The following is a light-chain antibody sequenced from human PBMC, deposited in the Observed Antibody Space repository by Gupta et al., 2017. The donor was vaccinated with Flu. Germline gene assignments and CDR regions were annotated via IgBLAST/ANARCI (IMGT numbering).Light chain of an antibody. CDR1: QSVTSSY. CDR2: GAS. J-gene: IGKJ1*01. V-gene: IGKV3-20*01. Sequence: ERATLSCRASQSVTSSYLAWYRQKPGQAPRLLISGASNRATGIPDKFSGSGSGTDFTLTISRLEPEDFAVYYCQQYGSSPWTFGQGTKVEIK. CDR3: QQYGSSPWT.